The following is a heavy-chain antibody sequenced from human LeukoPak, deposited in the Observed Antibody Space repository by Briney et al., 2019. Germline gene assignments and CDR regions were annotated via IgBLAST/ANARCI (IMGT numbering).Heavy chain of an antibody. J-gene: IGHJ6*03. CDR3: ARVDGYYYYYMDV. CDR1: GFTVSSNY. CDR2: IYSGGST. V-gene: IGHV3-53*01. D-gene: IGHD5-24*01. Sequence: GGSLRLSCAASGFTVSSNYMSWVRQAPGKGLEWVSVIYSGGSTYYADSVKGRFTISRDNSKNTLYLQMNSRRAEYTAVYYCARVDGYYYYYMDVWGKGTTVTVSS.